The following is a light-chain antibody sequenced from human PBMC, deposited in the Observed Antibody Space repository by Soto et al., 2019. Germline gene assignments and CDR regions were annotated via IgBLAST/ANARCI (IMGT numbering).Light chain of an antibody. V-gene: IGLV1-40*01. CDR3: HSYDSRLSGSV. J-gene: IGLJ2*01. CDR1: NSNIGGGYD. CDR2: GNN. Sequence: SVLTQPPSVSGAPGQRVTISCTGNNSNIGGGYDVHWYQQLPGTASKLLIYGNNNRPSGVPDRFSGSKSYASASLAITGLQSEDEADYYCHSYDSRLSGSVFGGGTKLTVL.